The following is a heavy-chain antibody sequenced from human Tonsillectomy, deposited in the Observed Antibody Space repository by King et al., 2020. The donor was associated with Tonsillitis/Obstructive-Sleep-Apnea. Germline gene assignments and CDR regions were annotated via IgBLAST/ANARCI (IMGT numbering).Heavy chain of an antibody. CDR1: GFTFDDYT. V-gene: IGHV3-43*01. D-gene: IGHD2-15*01. J-gene: IGHJ4*02. CDR2: ISWDGGST. CDR3: AKVGSYCSGGTCYLDY. Sequence: VQLVESGGVVVQPGGSLRLSCAASGFTFDDYTMHWVRQAPGKGLEWVSLISWDGGSTYYADSVKGRFTISRENSKNSLYLQMNSLRTEEPALYYCAKVGSYCSGGTCYLDYWGQGTLVTVSS.